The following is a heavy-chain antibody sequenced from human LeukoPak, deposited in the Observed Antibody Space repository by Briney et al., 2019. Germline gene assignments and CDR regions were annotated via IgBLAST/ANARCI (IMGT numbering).Heavy chain of an antibody. CDR2: IFYSGST. D-gene: IGHD3-9*01. Sequence: SETLSLTCAVYGGSFSGYYWGWIRQSPGVGLEWIGSIFYSGSTYYNPSLYSRVSISVDTSKNQFSLKLISVTAADTAVYYCASDSYYDILTGFRQFDSWGQGILVTV. V-gene: IGHV4-34*12. J-gene: IGHJ4*02. CDR3: ASDSYYDILTGFRQFDS. CDR1: GGSFSGYY.